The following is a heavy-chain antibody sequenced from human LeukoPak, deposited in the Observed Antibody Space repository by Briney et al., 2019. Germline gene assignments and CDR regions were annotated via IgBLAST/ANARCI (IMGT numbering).Heavy chain of an antibody. CDR1: GGSISSSSYY. D-gene: IGHD3-10*01. V-gene: IGHV4-61*01. CDR2: IYYSGST. J-gene: IGHJ6*02. Sequence: DPSETLSLTCTVSGGSISSSSYYWGWIRQPPGKGLEWIGYIYYSGSTNYNPSLKSRVTISVDTSKNQFSLKLSSVTAADTAVYYCARDGGYGSGVSYYYGMDVWGQGTTVTVSS. CDR3: ARDGGYGSGVSYYYGMDV.